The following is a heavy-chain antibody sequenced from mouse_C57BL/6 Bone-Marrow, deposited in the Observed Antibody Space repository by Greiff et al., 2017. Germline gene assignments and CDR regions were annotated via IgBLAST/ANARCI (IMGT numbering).Heavy chain of an antibody. CDR1: GYTFTSYW. D-gene: IGHD4-1*01. Sequence: QVQLQQPGAELVMPGASVKLSCKASGYTFTSYWMHWVKQRPGQGLEWIGEIDPSDSYTNYNQKFKGKSTLTVDKSSSTAYMQLSSLTSEDSAVYYCARRDWAGDYWGQGTTLTVSS. J-gene: IGHJ2*01. CDR2: IDPSDSYT. CDR3: ARRDWAGDY. V-gene: IGHV1-69*01.